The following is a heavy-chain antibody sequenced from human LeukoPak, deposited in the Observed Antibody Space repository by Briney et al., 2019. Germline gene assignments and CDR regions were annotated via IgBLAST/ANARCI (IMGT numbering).Heavy chain of an antibody. Sequence: GGSLRLSCAASGFTFSSYAMSWVRQAPGKGLEWVSDISGSGDSTYYADPVKGRFTISRDDSKNTLYLQMNSLRAEDTAVYYCAKEGRDGYNLDYWGQGTLVTVSS. D-gene: IGHD5-24*01. V-gene: IGHV3-23*01. J-gene: IGHJ4*02. CDR2: ISGSGDST. CDR1: GFTFSSYA. CDR3: AKEGRDGYNLDY.